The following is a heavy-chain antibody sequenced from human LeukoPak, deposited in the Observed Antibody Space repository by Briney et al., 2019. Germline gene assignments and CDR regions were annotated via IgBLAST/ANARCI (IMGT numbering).Heavy chain of an antibody. CDR1: GYTFTRYG. CDR2: IIPIFGTA. J-gene: IGHJ4*02. Sequence: ASVKVSCKASGYTFTRYGISWVRLAPGQGLEWRGGIIPIFGTANYAQKFQGRVTITADESTSTAYMELSSLRSEDTVVYYCARDSPRRDGSEGFDYWGQGTLVTVSS. D-gene: IGHD5-24*01. V-gene: IGHV1-69*13. CDR3: ARDSPRRDGSEGFDY.